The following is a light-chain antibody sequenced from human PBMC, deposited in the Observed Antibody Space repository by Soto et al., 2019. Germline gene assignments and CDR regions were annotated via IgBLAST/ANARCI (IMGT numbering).Light chain of an antibody. CDR2: GNS. CDR3: SSYTTTSTLV. V-gene: IGLV1-40*01. CDR1: SSNIGAGYD. J-gene: IGLJ3*02. Sequence: QSVLTRPPSVSGAPGQRVTISCTGSSSNIGAGYDVHWYQQLPGTAPKLLIYGNSNRPSGVPDRFSGSKSGTSASLAITGLQAEDEADYYCSSYTTTSTLVFGGGTKVTVL.